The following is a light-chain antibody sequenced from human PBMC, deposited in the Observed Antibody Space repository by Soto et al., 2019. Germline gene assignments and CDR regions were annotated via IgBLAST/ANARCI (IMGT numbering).Light chain of an antibody. J-gene: IGKJ2*01. CDR2: GAS. Sequence: EIVLTQSPATLSLSPGERATLSCRASQSVSSYLAWYQQKPGQAPRLLIHGASTRATGIPDRISGSRSGTEFTLTISSLQSEDFAVYYCQQSHNWYTFGQGTKVDIK. V-gene: IGKV3-15*01. CDR1: QSVSSY. CDR3: QQSHNWYT.